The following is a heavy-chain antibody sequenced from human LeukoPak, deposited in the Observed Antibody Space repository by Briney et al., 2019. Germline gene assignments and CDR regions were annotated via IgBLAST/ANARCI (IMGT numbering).Heavy chain of an antibody. CDR2: ISSSGSTI. J-gene: IGHJ5*02. D-gene: IGHD3-10*01. V-gene: IGHV3-48*03. CDR1: GFTFSSYE. Sequence: GGSLRLSCAASGFTFSSYEMNWVRQAPGKGLEWVSYISSSGSTIYYADSVKGRFTISRDNAKNSLYLQMNSLRAEDTAVYYCGRGLTMVLGSLRWCDPWGQGTLVTVST. CDR3: GRGLTMVLGSLRWCDP.